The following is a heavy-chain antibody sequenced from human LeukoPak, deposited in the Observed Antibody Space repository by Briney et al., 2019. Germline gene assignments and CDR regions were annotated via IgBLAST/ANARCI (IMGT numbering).Heavy chain of an antibody. CDR1: GGSFSGYY. J-gene: IGHJ5*02. V-gene: IGHV4-34*01. CDR2: INHSGST. CDR3: ARVIGWEVVAAP. D-gene: IGHD2-15*01. Sequence: PSETLSLICAVYGGSFSGYYWSWIRQPPGKGPEWIGEINHSGSTNYNPSLKSRVTISVDTSKNQFSLKLSSVTAADTAVYYCARVIGWEVVAAPWGQGTLVTVSS.